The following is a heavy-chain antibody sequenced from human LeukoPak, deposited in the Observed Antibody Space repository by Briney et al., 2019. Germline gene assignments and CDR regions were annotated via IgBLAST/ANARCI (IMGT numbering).Heavy chain of an antibody. CDR2: ITNSGTT. V-gene: IGHV4-59*11. Sequence: SETLSLTCNVSGESISSHYWSWTRQSPGKGLEWIGYITNSGTTKFNPSLKSRVTISRDTSKNQISLRLSSVTAADTAVYYCARVRSGLGGFHYYYYMDVWGKGTTVTISS. D-gene: IGHD6-19*01. J-gene: IGHJ6*03. CDR1: GESISSHY. CDR3: ARVRSGLGGFHYYYYMDV.